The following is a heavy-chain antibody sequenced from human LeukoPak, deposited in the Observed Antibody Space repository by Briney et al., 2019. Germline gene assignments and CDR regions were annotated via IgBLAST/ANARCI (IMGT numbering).Heavy chain of an antibody. V-gene: IGHV4-39*07. J-gene: IGHJ4*02. D-gene: IGHD1-14*01. Sequence: SETLSLTCTVSGGSISSYYWSWIRQPPGKGLEWIGSIYYSGSTYYNPSLKSRVTISVDSSKNQFSLKLSSVTAADTAVYYCARVPHFGNYFDYWGQGTLVTVSS. CDR2: IYYSGST. CDR1: GGSISSYY. CDR3: ARVPHFGNYFDY.